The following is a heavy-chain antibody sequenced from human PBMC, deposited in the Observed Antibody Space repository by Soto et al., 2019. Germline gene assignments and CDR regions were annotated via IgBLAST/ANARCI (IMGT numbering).Heavy chain of an antibody. CDR2: ISHDGNDK. D-gene: IGHD6-13*01. V-gene: IGHV3-30*18. J-gene: IGHJ4*02. CDR1: GFTFSSYG. Sequence: GGSLRLSCAASGFTFSSYGRHWVRQAPGKGLEWVAVISHDGNDKYHADSVKGRFTISRDNSKNTLYLQMNSLRLEDTAVYYCAKDGDVAAAGYYFDYWGRGTLVTVSS. CDR3: AKDGDVAAAGYYFDY.